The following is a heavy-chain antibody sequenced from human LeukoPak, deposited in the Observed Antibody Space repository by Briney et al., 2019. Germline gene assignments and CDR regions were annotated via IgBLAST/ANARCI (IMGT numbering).Heavy chain of an antibody. V-gene: IGHV1-3*01. CDR1: GYTFTSYA. CDR3: ARGIAAASDY. D-gene: IGHD6-13*01. Sequence: ASVKVSCKASGYTFTSYAMHWVRQAPGQRLEWMGWINAGNGNTKYPQKFQGRVTITRDTSASTAYMELSSLRSEDTAVYYCARGIAAASDYWGQGTLVTVSS. J-gene: IGHJ4*02. CDR2: INAGNGNT.